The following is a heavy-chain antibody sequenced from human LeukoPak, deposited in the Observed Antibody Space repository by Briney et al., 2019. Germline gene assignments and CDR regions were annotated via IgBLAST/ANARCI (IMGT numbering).Heavy chain of an antibody. CDR2: ISSSTAYI. D-gene: IGHD3-22*01. CDR3: ATENGYDGSRYDAGEI. V-gene: IGHV3-21*01. Sequence: GGSLTPLWAPSWLTLVSERVNSVRQAPGKGLEWVSSISSSTAYIYYADSVKGRFTISRDNAKNSLYLQMYSLRAKDTAVYYCATENGYDGSRYDAGEISGPGKMVTVSS. J-gene: IGHJ3*02. CDR1: WLTLVSER.